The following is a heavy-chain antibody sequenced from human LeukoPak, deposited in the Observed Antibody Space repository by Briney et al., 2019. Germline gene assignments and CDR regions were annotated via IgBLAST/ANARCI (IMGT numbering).Heavy chain of an antibody. V-gene: IGHV4-39*01. CDR2: IYYSGST. Sequence: PSETLSLTCTVSGGSISSSSYYWGWIRQPPGKGLEWIGSIYYSGSTYYNPSLKSRVTISVDTSKNQFSLKLSSVTAADTAVYYCARGPGVGYYYYYYGMDVWGQGTLVTVSS. D-gene: IGHD3-10*01. J-gene: IGHJ6*02. CDR3: ARGPGVGYYYYYYGMDV. CDR1: GGSISSSSYY.